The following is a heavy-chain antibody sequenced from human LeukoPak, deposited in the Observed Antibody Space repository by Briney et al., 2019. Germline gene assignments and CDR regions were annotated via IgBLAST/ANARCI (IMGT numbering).Heavy chain of an antibody. CDR2: ISGSGGST. CDR3: AKNKWERSGAFDI. CDR1: GFTFSSYA. V-gene: IGHV3-23*01. Sequence: GGSLRLSCAASGFTFSSYAMSWVRQAPGKGLEWVSAISGSGGSTYYADSVKGRFTISRDNSKNALYLQMNSLRAEDTAVYYCAKNKWERSGAFDIWGQGTMVTVSS. J-gene: IGHJ3*02. D-gene: IGHD1-26*01.